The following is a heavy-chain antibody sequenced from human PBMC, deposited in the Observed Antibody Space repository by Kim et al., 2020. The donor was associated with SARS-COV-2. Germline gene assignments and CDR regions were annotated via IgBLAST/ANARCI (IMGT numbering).Heavy chain of an antibody. CDR3: ARGGDSYGYGTFDY. Sequence: GGSLRLSCAASGFTFSSYSMNWVRQAPGKGLEWVSSISSSSSYIYYADSVKGRFTISRDNAKNSLYLQMNSLRAEDTAVYYCARGGDSYGYGTFDYWGQGTLVTVSS. J-gene: IGHJ4*02. CDR2: ISSSSSYI. D-gene: IGHD5-18*01. CDR1: GFTFSSYS. V-gene: IGHV3-21*01.